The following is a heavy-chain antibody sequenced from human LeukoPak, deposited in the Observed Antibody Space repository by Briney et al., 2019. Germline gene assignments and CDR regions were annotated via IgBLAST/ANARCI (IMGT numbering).Heavy chain of an antibody. J-gene: IGHJ4*02. Sequence: PSQTLSLTCTVSGGSISCGSYYWSWIRQPAGKGLEWIGRIYTSGNTNYNPSLKSRVTISVDTSKNQFSLKLSSVTAADTAVYYCARSEDSSGLFYFDYWGQGTLVTASS. CDR3: ARSEDSSGLFYFDY. CDR1: GGSISCGSYY. CDR2: IYTSGNT. D-gene: IGHD6-19*01. V-gene: IGHV4-61*02.